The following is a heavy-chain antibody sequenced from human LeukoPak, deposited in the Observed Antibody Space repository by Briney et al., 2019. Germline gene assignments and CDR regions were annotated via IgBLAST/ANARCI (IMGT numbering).Heavy chain of an antibody. CDR2: INRSGST. J-gene: IGHJ6*02. CDR1: GGSFSGYY. Sequence: SETLSLTCAVYGGSFSGYYWSWIRQPPGKGLEWIGEINRSGSTNYNPSLKSRVTISVDTSKNQFSLKLSSVTAADTAVYYCARGLSVYYYYGMDVWGQGTTVTISS. V-gene: IGHV4-34*01. CDR3: ARGLSVYYYYGMDV.